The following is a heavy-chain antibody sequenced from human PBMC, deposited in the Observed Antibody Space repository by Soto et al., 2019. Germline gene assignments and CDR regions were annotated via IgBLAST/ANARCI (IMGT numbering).Heavy chain of an antibody. J-gene: IGHJ4*02. CDR1: GSTLSEFS. CDR3: ATGVGWGFIYSLQY. Sequence: QVQLEQSGAEVKKPGASVRVSCKISGSTLSEFSMHWVRQAPGKGLEWMGGYVPEDGKTIYAPKFQDRVIMTEDTSTDTAYMELSSLRSEDTAVYFCATGVGWGFIYSLQYWGQGTPVTASS. D-gene: IGHD1-26*01. V-gene: IGHV1-24*01. CDR2: YVPEDGKT.